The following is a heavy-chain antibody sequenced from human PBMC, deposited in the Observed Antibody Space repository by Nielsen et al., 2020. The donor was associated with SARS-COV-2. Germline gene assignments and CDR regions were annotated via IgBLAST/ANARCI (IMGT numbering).Heavy chain of an antibody. J-gene: IGHJ4*02. D-gene: IGHD3-22*01. CDR2: IIPIFGTA. CDR1: GYTFTSFA. CDR3: VDYYYDSSGSPLGDY. V-gene: IGHV1-69*06. Sequence: SVKVSCKASGYTFTSFAISWVRQAPGQGLEWMGAIIPIFGTAKYAQKFQGRVTITADKSTSTAYMELSSLRSEDTAVYYCVDYYYDSSGSPLGDYWGQGTLVTVSS.